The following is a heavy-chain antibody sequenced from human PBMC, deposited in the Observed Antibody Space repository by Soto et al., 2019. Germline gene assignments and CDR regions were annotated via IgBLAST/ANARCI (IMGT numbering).Heavy chain of an antibody. CDR2: VSAYSGDA. CDR3: ARGIRIEGTMGPGDDY. D-gene: IGHD3-10*01. V-gene: IGHV1-18*04. J-gene: IGHJ4*02. Sequence: IQLVQSGAEVKRPGASVRVSCKTSGYIFTNYGVTWVRQAAGQGLEWVGWVSAYSGDAHYAQKLQGRVTMTTDTSTGIAYMELRSLRPNDSAIYYCARGIRIEGTMGPGDDYWGQGTLVTVSS. CDR1: GYIFTNYG.